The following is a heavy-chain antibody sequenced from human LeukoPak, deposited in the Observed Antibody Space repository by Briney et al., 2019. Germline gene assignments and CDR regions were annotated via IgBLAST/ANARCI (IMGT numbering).Heavy chain of an antibody. D-gene: IGHD5-12*01. Sequence: TGGSLRLSCAASGFTFSSYAMSWVRQAPGKGLEWVSAISGSGGSTYYADSVKGRFTISRDNSKNTLYLQMNSLRAEDTAVYYCAKDQGGYDLSFDCWGQGTLVTVSS. V-gene: IGHV3-23*01. CDR1: GFTFSSYA. J-gene: IGHJ4*02. CDR2: ISGSGGST. CDR3: AKDQGGYDLSFDC.